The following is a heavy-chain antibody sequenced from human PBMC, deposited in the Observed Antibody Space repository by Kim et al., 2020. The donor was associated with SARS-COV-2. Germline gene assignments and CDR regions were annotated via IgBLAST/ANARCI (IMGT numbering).Heavy chain of an antibody. J-gene: IGHJ4*02. CDR3: ASRRYTGTYYYLDY. Sequence: GGSLRLSCAASGFTFSSYWMHCVRQAPGKGLVWVSRINCDGGTTSYADSVKGRFTISRDNAKSTLYLQMYSLRAEDAVVYYCASRRYTGTYYYLDYWGQGTLLTVSS. CDR1: GFTFSSYW. D-gene: IGHD1-26*01. V-gene: IGHV3-74*01. CDR2: INCDGGTT.